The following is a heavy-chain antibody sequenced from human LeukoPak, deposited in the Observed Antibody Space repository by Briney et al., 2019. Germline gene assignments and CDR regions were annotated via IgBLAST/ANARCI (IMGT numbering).Heavy chain of an antibody. J-gene: IGHJ5*02. CDR2: VNHSGST. CDR3: ARGGTLRYFDWLLGWFDP. D-gene: IGHD3-9*01. CDR1: GGSFSGYY. Sequence: SETLSLTCAVYGGSFSGYYWSWIRQPPGKGLEWIGEVNHSGSTNYNPSLKSRVTISVDTSKNQFSLKLSSVTAADTAVYYCARGGTLRYFDWLLGWFDPWGQGTLVTVSS. V-gene: IGHV4-34*01.